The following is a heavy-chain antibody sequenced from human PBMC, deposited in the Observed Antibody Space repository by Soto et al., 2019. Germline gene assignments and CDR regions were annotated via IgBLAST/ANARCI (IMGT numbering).Heavy chain of an antibody. CDR3: AKWSDSSGCLDY. D-gene: IGHD3-22*01. CDR1: GFTFSSYA. Sequence: GGSLRLSCAASGFTFSSYAMSWVRQAPGKGLEWVSAISGSGGSTYYADSVKGRFTIPRDNSKNTLYLQMNSLRAEDTAVYYCAKWSDSSGCLDYWGQGTLVTVSS. J-gene: IGHJ4*02. V-gene: IGHV3-23*01. CDR2: ISGSGGST.